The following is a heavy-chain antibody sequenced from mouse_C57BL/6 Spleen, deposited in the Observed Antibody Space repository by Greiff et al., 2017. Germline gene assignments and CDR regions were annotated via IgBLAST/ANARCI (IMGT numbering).Heavy chain of an antibody. J-gene: IGHJ3*01. D-gene: IGHD1-1*01. CDR1: GYTFTDYE. CDR2: IDPETGGT. Sequence: VQVVESGAELVRPGASVTLSCKASGYTFTDYEMHWVKQTPVHGLEWIGAIDPETGGTAYNQKFKGKAILTADKSSSTAYMELRSLTSEDSAVYYCTRERGYYGSSPFAYWGQGTLVTVSA. CDR3: TRERGYYGSSPFAY. V-gene: IGHV1-15*01.